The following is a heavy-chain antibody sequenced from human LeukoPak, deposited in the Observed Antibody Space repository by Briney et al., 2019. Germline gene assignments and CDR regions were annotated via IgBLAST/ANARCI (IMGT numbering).Heavy chain of an antibody. J-gene: IGHJ1*01. Sequence: AASVKVSCKASGYTLSSYGMSSVRQAPGHGLEWMGWISAYNGYKDYAQKLQGRVTMTTETSTNTAYMELRSLRSDDTAVYYCVREDWSVVSCYLPEYSRHWGQGTLVTVSS. CDR1: GYTLSSYG. CDR2: ISAYNGYK. D-gene: IGHD2-15*01. CDR3: VREDWSVVSCYLPEYSRH. V-gene: IGHV1-18*01.